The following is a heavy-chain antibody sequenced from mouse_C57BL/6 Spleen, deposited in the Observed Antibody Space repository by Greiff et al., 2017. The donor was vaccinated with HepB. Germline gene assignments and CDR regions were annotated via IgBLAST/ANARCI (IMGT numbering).Heavy chain of an antibody. CDR1: GYTFTSYW. CDR2: INPSSGYT. Sequence: VQLQQSGAELAKPGASEKLSCKASGYTFTSYWMHWVKQRPGQGLEWIGYINPSSGYTKYNQKFKDKATLTADKSSSTAYMQLSSLTYEDSAIYYCARSELGRYYFDYWGQGTTLTVSS. V-gene: IGHV1-7*01. D-gene: IGHD4-1*01. J-gene: IGHJ2*01. CDR3: ARSELGRYYFDY.